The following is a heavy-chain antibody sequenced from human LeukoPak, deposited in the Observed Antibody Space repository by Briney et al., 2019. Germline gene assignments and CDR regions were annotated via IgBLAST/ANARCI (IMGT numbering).Heavy chain of an antibody. CDR3: ARSSWEYYGSGSYYKPVY. D-gene: IGHD3-10*01. J-gene: IGHJ4*02. V-gene: IGHV3-21*01. CDR1: GFTFSSYS. Sequence: GGSLRLSCAASGFTFSSYSMNWVRQAPGKGLEWVSSISSSSSYIYYADSVKGRFTISRDNAKNSLYLQMNSLRAEDTAVYYCARSSWEYYGSGSYYKPVYWGQGTLVTVSS. CDR2: ISSSSSYI.